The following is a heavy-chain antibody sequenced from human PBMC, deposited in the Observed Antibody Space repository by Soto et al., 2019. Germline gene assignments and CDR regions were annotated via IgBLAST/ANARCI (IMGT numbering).Heavy chain of an antibody. Sequence: GGSLRLSCAASGFTFSSYAMHWVRQAPGKGLEWVAVISYDGSNKYYADSVKGRFTISRDNSKNTLYLQMNSLRAEDTAVYYCAREDYGDAPDYWGQGTLVTVSS. D-gene: IGHD4-17*01. CDR1: GFTFSSYA. CDR2: ISYDGSNK. V-gene: IGHV3-30-3*01. CDR3: AREDYGDAPDY. J-gene: IGHJ4*02.